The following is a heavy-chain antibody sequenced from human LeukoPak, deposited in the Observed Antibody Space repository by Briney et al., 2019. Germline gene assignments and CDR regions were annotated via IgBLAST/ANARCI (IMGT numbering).Heavy chain of an antibody. J-gene: IGHJ3*02. CDR1: GCSITGYH. CDR2: IYSSGSN. CDR3: ARRNDFDI. Sequence: PSETLSLTCTVSGCSITGYHWSWIRQPPGKGLEWIGYIYSSGSNEYKPSLKSRATISADTSKNQFSLKLTSVTAADTAIYYCARRNDFDIWGQGAMATVSS. V-gene: IGHV4-4*08.